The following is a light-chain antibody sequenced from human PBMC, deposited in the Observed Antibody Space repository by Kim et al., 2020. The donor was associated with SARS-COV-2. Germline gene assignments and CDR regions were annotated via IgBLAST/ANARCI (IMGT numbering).Light chain of an antibody. V-gene: IGLV2-8*01. J-gene: IGLJ1*01. CDR2: EVS. CDR3: TSYAGSNNPYV. CDR1: SSDVGCYNY. Sequence: SVPLSCTGTSSDVGCYNYVSWYQQHPGKAPKLMIYEVSKRPSGVPDRFSGSKSGNSASLTVSGLQAEDEADYYYTSYAGSNNPYVFGTGTKVTVL.